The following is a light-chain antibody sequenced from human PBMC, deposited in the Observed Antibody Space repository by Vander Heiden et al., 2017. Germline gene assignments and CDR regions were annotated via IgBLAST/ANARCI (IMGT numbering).Light chain of an antibody. CDR3: YSTDSSGNHRV. J-gene: IGLJ2*01. CDR2: EDS. Sequence: SYELTQPPSVSVSPGQTPRITCSGDALPKKYAYWYQQKSGQAPVLVIYEDSKRPSGIPGRFSGSSSGTMATLTISGAQVEDEADYYCYSTDSSGNHRVFGGGTKLTVL. V-gene: IGLV3-10*01. CDR1: ALPKKY.